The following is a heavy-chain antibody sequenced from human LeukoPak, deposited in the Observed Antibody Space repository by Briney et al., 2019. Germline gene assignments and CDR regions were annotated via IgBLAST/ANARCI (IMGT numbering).Heavy chain of an antibody. CDR2: ITSAGGYT. Sequence: GRSLRLSCGASGFTFSDYSMNWVRQAPGKGLAWVASITSAGGYTYYADSVKGRFTLSRDNAQNSLFLQMNSLRAEDTAVYFCATSGGFVLPNAITGNWYMDVWGRGTSVTVSS. V-gene: IGHV3-21*01. CDR3: ATSGGFVLPNAITGNWYMDV. D-gene: IGHD2-2*01. J-gene: IGHJ6*03. CDR1: GFTFSDYS.